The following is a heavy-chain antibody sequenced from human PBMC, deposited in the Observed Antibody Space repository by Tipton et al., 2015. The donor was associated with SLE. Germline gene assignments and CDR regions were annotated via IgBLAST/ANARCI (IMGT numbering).Heavy chain of an antibody. CDR1: GFTVSSNY. D-gene: IGHD7-27*01. CDR2: ISGSGGST. Sequence: SLRLSCAASGFTVSSNYMSWVRQAPGKGLEWVSVISGSGGSTYYADSVKGRFTISRDNSKNTLYLQMNSLRAEDAAVYYCARASNWVNYWGQGTLVTVSS. V-gene: IGHV3-23*01. J-gene: IGHJ4*02. CDR3: ARASNWVNY.